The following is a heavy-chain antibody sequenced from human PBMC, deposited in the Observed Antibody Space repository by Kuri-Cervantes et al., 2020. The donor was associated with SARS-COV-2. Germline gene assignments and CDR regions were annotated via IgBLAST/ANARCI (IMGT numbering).Heavy chain of an antibody. CDR3: ATESGYYYI. V-gene: IGHV1-69*13. D-gene: IGHD3-22*01. CDR2: IIPIFGTA. J-gene: IGHJ4*02. CDR1: GYTFTDYY. Sequence: SVKVSCKTSGYTFTDYYIHWVRQAPGQGLEWMGGIIPIFGTANYAQKFQGRVTITADESTSTAYMELSSLRSEDTAVYYCATESGYYYIWGQGTLVTVSS.